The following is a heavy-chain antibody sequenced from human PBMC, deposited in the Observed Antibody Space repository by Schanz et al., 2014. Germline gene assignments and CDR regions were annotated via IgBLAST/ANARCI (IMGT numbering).Heavy chain of an antibody. D-gene: IGHD3-10*01. CDR3: ARVHIATYHYNSPGAFDI. Sequence: QLMQSGSEVRKPGASVKVSCKASGYIFGSHGMTWVRQAPGQGPELMGWINAHTGNTQYAQKFQGRVNMPRDTVTTTVHLELTRLRTDDTASYYCARVHIATYHYNSPGAFDIWGQGTRVTVSS. CDR1: GYIFGSHG. CDR2: INAHTGNT. V-gene: IGHV1-18*01. J-gene: IGHJ3*02.